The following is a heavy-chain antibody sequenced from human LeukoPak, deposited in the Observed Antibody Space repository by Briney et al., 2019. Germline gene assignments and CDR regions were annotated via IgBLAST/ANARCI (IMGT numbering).Heavy chain of an antibody. Sequence: GGSLRLSCAASGFTFSSYWMHWVRQAPGRGLVGVSRINSDGSSTSYADSVKGRFTISRDNDKTTLYLQMNSLRAEDTAVYYCARGELVYFDYWGQETLVTVYS. CDR1: GFTFSSYW. J-gene: IGHJ4*02. V-gene: IGHV3-74*01. CDR2: INSDGSST. D-gene: IGHD6-13*01. CDR3: ARGELVYFDY.